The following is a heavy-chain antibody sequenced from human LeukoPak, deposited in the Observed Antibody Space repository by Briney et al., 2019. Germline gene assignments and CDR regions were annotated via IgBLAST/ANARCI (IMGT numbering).Heavy chain of an antibody. D-gene: IGHD1-26*01. CDR2: ISWDGGST. V-gene: IGHV3-43*01. CDR3: AKGRSGSYFDY. Sequence: GGSLRLSCAASGFTFDDYTMHWVRQAPGKGLEWVSLISWDGGSTYYADSVKGRFTISRDNSKNSLYLHMNSLRTEDTALYYCAKGRSGSYFDYWGQGTLVTVSS. J-gene: IGHJ4*02. CDR1: GFTFDDYT.